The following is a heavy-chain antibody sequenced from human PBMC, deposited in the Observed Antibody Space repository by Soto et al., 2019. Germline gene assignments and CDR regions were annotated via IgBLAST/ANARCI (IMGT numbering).Heavy chain of an antibody. Sequence: ASVKVSCKASGYSFTSYYMQWVRQAPGQGLEWMGIINPSGGSISYAQKFQGRVTMTRDTSTTTVYMELSSLRSEDTAVYYCARAGAPRYGYSYGMDVWGQGTTVTVYS. CDR1: GYSFTSYY. V-gene: IGHV1-46*01. D-gene: IGHD5-18*01. CDR3: ARAGAPRYGYSYGMDV. J-gene: IGHJ6*02. CDR2: INPSGGSI.